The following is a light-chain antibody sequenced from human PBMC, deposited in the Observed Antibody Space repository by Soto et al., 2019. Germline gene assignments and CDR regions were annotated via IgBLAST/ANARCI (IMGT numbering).Light chain of an antibody. Sequence: QSVLTQPASVSGSPGQSITISCTGTSSDVGGYNYVSWYQQHPSKAPKLMIYEVSNRPSGVSNRFSGSKSGNTASLTISGLQAEDEADYYCSSYTSSSTVFGTGTKVTVL. CDR1: SSDVGGYNY. CDR3: SSYTSSSTV. V-gene: IGLV2-14*01. CDR2: EVS. J-gene: IGLJ1*01.